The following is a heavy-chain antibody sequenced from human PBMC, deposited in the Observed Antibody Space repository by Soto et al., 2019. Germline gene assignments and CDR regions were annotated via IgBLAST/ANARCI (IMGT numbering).Heavy chain of an antibody. Sequence: DLEWIGYIYYSGSTYYNPSLKSRVTISVDTSKNQFSLKLSSVTAADTAVYYCARESGIDTGLPDFDLWGRGTLVTVSS. CDR3: ARESGIDTGLPDFDL. D-gene: IGHD5-18*01. V-gene: IGHV4-31*02. CDR2: IYYSGST. J-gene: IGHJ2*01.